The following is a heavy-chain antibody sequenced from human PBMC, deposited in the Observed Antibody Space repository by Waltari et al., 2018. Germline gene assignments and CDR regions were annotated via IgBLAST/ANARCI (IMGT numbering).Heavy chain of an antibody. CDR1: GGSISSGSHY. V-gene: IGHV4-61*02. Sequence: QVQLQESGPGLVKPSQTLSLTCTGSGGSISSGSHYWSWIRPPAGKGLEWIGRIYTSGSTNYNPSLKSRVTISVDTSKNQFSLKLSSVTAADTAVYYCAREAVAVGEVRYDYWGQGTLVTVSS. J-gene: IGHJ4*02. D-gene: IGHD6-19*01. CDR2: IYTSGST. CDR3: AREAVAVGEVRYDY.